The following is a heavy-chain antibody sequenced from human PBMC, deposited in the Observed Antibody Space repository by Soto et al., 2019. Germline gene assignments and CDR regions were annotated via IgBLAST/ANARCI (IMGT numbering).Heavy chain of an antibody. Sequence: PSETLSLTCTVSGGSISSYYWSWIRQPAGQGLEWIGRIYTSGSTNYNPSLKSRVTMSVDTSKNQFSLKLSSVTAADTAVYYCARDSPNSSFGVVSSMDVWGQGTTVTVSS. CDR1: GGSISSYY. CDR3: ARDSPNSSFGVVSSMDV. V-gene: IGHV4-4*07. J-gene: IGHJ6*02. D-gene: IGHD3-3*01. CDR2: IYTSGST.